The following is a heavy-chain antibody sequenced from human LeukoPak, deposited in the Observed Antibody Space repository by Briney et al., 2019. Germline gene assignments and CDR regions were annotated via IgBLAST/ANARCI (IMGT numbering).Heavy chain of an antibody. CDR2: ISGSGGTT. CDR3: AKGANSSDWYSRYFDL. J-gene: IGHJ2*01. Sequence: GGSLRLSCAASGFTFSTYAMSWVRQAPGKGPEWVSLISGSGGTTKYADSVMGRFTISRDNSKNTLYLQMNSLRAEDTAVYYYAKGANSSDWYSRYFDLWGRGTLVTVSS. CDR1: GFTFSTYA. V-gene: IGHV3-23*01. D-gene: IGHD6-19*01.